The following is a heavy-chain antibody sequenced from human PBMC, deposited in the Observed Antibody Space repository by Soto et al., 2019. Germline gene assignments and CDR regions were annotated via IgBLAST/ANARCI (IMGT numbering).Heavy chain of an antibody. CDR3: ARDYDENYDILTEINRFYYYGMDV. CDR1: GFTFSSYS. D-gene: IGHD3-9*01. J-gene: IGHJ6*02. CDR2: ISSSSSYI. Sequence: NPGGSLRLSCAASGFTFSSYSMNWVRQAPGKGLEWVSSISSSSSYIYYADSVKGRFTISRDNAKNSLYLQMNSLRAEDTAVYYCARDYDENYDILTEINRFYYYGMDVWGQGTTVTVSS. V-gene: IGHV3-21*01.